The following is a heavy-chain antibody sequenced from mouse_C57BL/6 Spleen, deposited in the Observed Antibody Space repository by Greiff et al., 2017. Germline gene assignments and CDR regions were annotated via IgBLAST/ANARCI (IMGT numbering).Heavy chain of an antibody. CDR3: ARYEGTGAWFAY. D-gene: IGHD3-3*01. Sequence: VQLKESGGGLVQPGGSLSLSCAASGFTFTDYYMSWVRQPPGKALEWLGFIRNKANGYTTEYSASVKGRFTISRDNSQIILYLQRNALRAEDSATYDCARYEGTGAWFAYWGQGTLVTVSA. CDR1: GFTFTDYY. V-gene: IGHV7-3*01. CDR2: IRNKANGYTT. J-gene: IGHJ3*01.